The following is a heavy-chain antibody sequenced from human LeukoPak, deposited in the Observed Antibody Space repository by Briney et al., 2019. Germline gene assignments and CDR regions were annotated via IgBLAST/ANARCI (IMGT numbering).Heavy chain of an antibody. CDR3: AREEHSSGWGTMAQNY. J-gene: IGHJ4*02. V-gene: IGHV3-23*01. CDR1: GFTFSSDA. CDR2: ISGGGVTT. Sequence: GGSLRLSCTASGFTFSSDAMTWVRQAPGKGLEWVSTISGGGVTTYYADSVKGRFTISRDDSKNTLYLQMSSLSAEDTAVYYCAREEHSSGWGTMAQNYWGQGTLVTVSS. D-gene: IGHD6-19*01.